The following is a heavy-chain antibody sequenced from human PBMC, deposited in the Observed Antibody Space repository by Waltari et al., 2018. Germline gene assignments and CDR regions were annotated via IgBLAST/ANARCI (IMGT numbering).Heavy chain of an antibody. V-gene: IGHV3-7*01. D-gene: IGHD2-21*01. Sequence: EMQLVESGGGLVQPGGSLRLSCAASGFTFSSYWMSWVRQAPGKGLEWVANIKQDGSEKYYVDSVKGRFTISRDNAKNSLYLQMNSLRAEDTAVYYCARVGRKGCGGDCPLAYWGQGTLVTVSS. J-gene: IGHJ4*02. CDR1: GFTFSSYW. CDR2: IKQDGSEK. CDR3: ARVGRKGCGGDCPLAY.